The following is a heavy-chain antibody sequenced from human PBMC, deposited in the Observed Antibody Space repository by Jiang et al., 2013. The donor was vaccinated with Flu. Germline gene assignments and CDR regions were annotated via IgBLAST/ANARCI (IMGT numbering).Heavy chain of an antibody. J-gene: IGHJ3*02. D-gene: IGHD3-3*01. Sequence: GSGLVKPSETLSLTCTVSGGSISSSSYYWGWIRQPPGKGLEWIGSIYYSGSTYYNPSLKSRVTISVDTSKNQFSLKLSSVTAADTAVYYCARQPHYDFWPRTKNAFDIVGPRDNGHRLF. CDR1: GGSISSSSYY. CDR3: ARQPHYDFWPRTKNAFDI. V-gene: IGHV4-39*01. CDR2: IYYSGST.